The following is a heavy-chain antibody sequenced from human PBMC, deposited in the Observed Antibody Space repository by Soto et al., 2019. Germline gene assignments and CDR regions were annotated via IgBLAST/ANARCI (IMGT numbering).Heavy chain of an antibody. V-gene: IGHV4-30-4*01. Sequence: QVQLQESGPGLVKPSQTLSLTCTVSGGSISSGDYYWSWIRQPPGKGLEWIGYIYHSGSTYYNPYLKSRVTISVDTSKHQFSLKLSSVTAADTAVYYCASERPDGARLDPWGQGTLVTVSS. CDR3: ASERPDGARLDP. CDR1: GGSISSGDYY. D-gene: IGHD6-6*01. CDR2: IYHSGST. J-gene: IGHJ5*02.